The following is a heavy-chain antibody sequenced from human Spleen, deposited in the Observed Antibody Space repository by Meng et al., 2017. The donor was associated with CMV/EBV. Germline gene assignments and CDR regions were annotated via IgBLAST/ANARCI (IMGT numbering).Heavy chain of an antibody. J-gene: IGHJ3*01. Sequence: GGSLRLSCAASGFTFDDCALHWVRQAPGKGLEWVSGIGWNGNSVEYAGSVKGRFTIARDNAKKFLYLEMSSLRTEDTALYYCAKDGGTHEAFDVWGQGTRV. V-gene: IGHV3-9*01. CDR2: IGWNGNSV. CDR3: AKDGGTHEAFDV. CDR1: GFTFDDCA. D-gene: IGHD3-16*01.